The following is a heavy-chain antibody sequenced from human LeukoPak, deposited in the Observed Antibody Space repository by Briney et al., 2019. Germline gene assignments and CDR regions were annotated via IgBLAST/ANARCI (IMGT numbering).Heavy chain of an antibody. CDR2: LSHAGNT. D-gene: IGHD3-10*01. CDR1: GDSVRNDFYY. J-gene: IGHJ4*02. Sequence: SETLSLTCSVSGDSVRNDFYYWGWIRQPPGKGLEWVACLSHAGNTWYNPSLESRLSISVDTSKNQFSLKFSSLTAADTALYWCARHNAPRRFGFDFWGQGILVTVSS. CDR3: ARHNAPRRFGFDF. V-gene: IGHV4-39*01.